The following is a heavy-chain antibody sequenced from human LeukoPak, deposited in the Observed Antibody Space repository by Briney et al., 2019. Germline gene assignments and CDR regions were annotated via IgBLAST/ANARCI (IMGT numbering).Heavy chain of an antibody. CDR1: GGSFSGYY. CDR3: ARRVRGVNDAFDI. J-gene: IGHJ3*02. V-gene: IGHV4-34*01. CDR2: INHSGST. D-gene: IGHD3-10*01. Sequence: SETLSLTCAVYGGSFSGYYWSWIRQPPGKGLEWIGEINHSGSTNYNPSLKSRVTISIDTSKNHFSLKLPSVTAADTAVYYCARRVRGVNDAFDIWGQGTVVTVSS.